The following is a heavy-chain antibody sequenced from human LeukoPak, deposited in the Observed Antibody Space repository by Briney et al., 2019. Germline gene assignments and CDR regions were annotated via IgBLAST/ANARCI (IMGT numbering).Heavy chain of an antibody. V-gene: IGHV3-30-3*01. CDR1: GFTFSSYA. Sequence: GGSLRLSCAASGFTFSSYAMHWVRQAPGKGLEWVAVISYDGSNKYYADSVKGRFTISRDNSKNTLYLQMNSLRAEDTAVYYCARTSLGDILTGVGAFDIWGQGTMVTVSS. J-gene: IGHJ3*02. CDR2: ISYDGSNK. D-gene: IGHD3-9*01. CDR3: ARTSLGDILTGVGAFDI.